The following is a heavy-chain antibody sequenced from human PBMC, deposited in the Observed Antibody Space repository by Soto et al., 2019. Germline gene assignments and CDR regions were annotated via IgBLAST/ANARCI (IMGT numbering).Heavy chain of an antibody. D-gene: IGHD3-10*01. Sequence: ASVTVSCKASGYTFTSYAMHWVRQAPGQRLEWMGWINAGNGNTKYSQKFQGRVTITRDTSASTAYMELSSLRSEDTAVYYCARVDTYYYGSGSYMLDYWGQGTLVTVSS. CDR2: INAGNGNT. J-gene: IGHJ4*02. CDR3: ARVDTYYYGSGSYMLDY. V-gene: IGHV1-3*01. CDR1: GYTFTSYA.